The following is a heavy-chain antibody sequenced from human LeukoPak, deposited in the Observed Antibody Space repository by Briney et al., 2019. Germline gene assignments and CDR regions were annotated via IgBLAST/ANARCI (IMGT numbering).Heavy chain of an antibody. CDR1: GYSIGSAYY. J-gene: IGHJ2*01. V-gene: IGHV4-38-2*02. D-gene: IGHD3-10*01. CDR2: IYHSGST. Sequence: SETLSLTCTVSGYSIGSAYYWGWIRQPPGKGLEWIGSIYHSGSTYYNPSLKSRVTISVDTSKNQFSLKLSSVTAADTAVYYCARGTRGSVSSWGRGTLVTVSS. CDR3: ARGTRGSVSS.